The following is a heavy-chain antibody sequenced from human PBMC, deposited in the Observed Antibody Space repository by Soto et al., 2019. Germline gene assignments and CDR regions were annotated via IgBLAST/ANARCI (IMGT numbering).Heavy chain of an antibody. V-gene: IGHV4-59*12. Sequence: SETLSLTCTVSGGSISSYYWSWFRQPPGKGLEWIGYIYYSGSTNYNPSLKSRVTISVDTSKNQFSLKLSSVTAADTAVYYCARALNYYDSSGYYLRPLLKGFDPWGQGTLVTVSS. CDR2: IYYSGST. CDR3: ARALNYYDSSGYYLRPLLKGFDP. D-gene: IGHD3-22*01. J-gene: IGHJ5*02. CDR1: GGSISSYY.